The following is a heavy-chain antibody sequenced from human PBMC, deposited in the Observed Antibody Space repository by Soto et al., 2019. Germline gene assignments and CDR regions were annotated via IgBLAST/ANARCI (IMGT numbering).Heavy chain of an antibody. Sequence: GSLRLSCAASGFTFSSYAISWVRQAQGKGLESVSTASGSGGDTYYADSVKGRFTISRDNSKNTLYLQMNSLRAADTAVYYCARWLRDYYYYGMDVWGQGTTVTVSS. D-gene: IGHD5-12*01. CDR3: ARWLRDYYYYGMDV. CDR2: ASGSGGDT. J-gene: IGHJ6*02. CDR1: GFTFSSYA. V-gene: IGHV3-23*01.